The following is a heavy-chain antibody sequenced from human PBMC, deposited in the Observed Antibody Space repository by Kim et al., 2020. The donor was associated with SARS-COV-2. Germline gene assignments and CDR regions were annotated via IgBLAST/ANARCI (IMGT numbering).Heavy chain of an antibody. V-gene: IGHV3-43*01. J-gene: IGHJ6*02. CDR1: GFTFDDYT. Sequence: GGSLRLSCAASGFTFDDYTMHWVRQAPGKGLEWVSLISWDGGSTYYADSVKGRFTISRDNSKNSLYLQMNSLRTEDTALYYCAKAQPYYYGSGSYNYYYGMDVWGQGTTVTVSS. CDR2: ISWDGGST. D-gene: IGHD3-10*01. CDR3: AKAQPYYYGSGSYNYYYGMDV.